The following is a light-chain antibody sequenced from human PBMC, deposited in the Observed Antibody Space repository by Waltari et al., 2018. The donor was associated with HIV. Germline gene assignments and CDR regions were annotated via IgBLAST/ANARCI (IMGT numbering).Light chain of an antibody. J-gene: IGKJ2*01. CDR3: MQALQTPPS. CDR2: LGS. V-gene: IGKV2-28*01. CDR1: QSLLHSNGYNY. Sequence: DIVMTQSPLSLPVTPGEPASTSCSSSQSLLHSNGYNYLDWYLQKPGQSPQLLIYLGSNRASGVPDRFSGSGSGTDFTLKISRVEAEDVGVYYCMQALQTPPSFGQGTKLEIK.